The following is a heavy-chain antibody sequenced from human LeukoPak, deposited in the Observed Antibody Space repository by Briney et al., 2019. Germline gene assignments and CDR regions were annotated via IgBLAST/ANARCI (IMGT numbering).Heavy chain of an antibody. D-gene: IGHD2-15*01. CDR3: ARSSPFYCSGGSCYYYYYYMDV. CDR2: ILPIFGTT. J-gene: IGHJ6*03. CDR1: GGTFKNYA. V-gene: IGHV1-69*01. Sequence: ASVKVSCKASGGTFKNYATSWVRQAPGQGLEWMGGILPIFGTTNYAQKFQARVTITADESTSTAYMELSSLRSEDTAVYYCARSSPFYCSGGSCYYYYYYMDVWGKGTTVTISS.